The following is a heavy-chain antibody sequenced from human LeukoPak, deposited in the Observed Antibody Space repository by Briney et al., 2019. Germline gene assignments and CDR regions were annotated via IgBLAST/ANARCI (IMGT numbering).Heavy chain of an antibody. V-gene: IGHV3-23*01. J-gene: IGHJ4*02. CDR1: GFTFNTYS. CDR2: INPGGITT. CDR3: AKDRAGTPWAD. D-gene: IGHD1-1*01. Sequence: GGSLRLSCAASGFTFNTYSMTWVRQAPGKGLEWVSTINPGGITTYYADSVKGRFTISRDNSKNTVSLQMDSLRADDTAVYYCAKDRAGTPWADWGQGTLVTVSS.